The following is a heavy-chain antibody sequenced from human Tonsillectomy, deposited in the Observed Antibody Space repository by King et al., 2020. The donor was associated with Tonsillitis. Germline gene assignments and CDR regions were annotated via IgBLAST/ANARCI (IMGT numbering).Heavy chain of an antibody. J-gene: IGHJ4*02. CDR2: ISNDGSNK. D-gene: IGHD3-10*01. Sequence: VQLVESGGGVVQPGRSLRLSCAASGFTFSDYTMHWVRQAPGKGLEWVAVISNDGSNKYYADSEKGRFSISRDNSKNTLFLQMNSLRPEDTAVFYCASDAPFGELLNYFDFWGQGTLVTVSS. CDR3: ASDAPFGELLNYFDF. CDR1: GFTFSDYT. V-gene: IGHV3-30-3*01.